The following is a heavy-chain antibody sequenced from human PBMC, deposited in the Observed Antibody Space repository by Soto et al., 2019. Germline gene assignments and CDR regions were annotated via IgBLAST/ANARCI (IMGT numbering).Heavy chain of an antibody. J-gene: IGHJ6*02. CDR2: ISGSGGGT. CDR1: GFTFSSYA. CDR3: AKDPFHSSGWSDYYYALDV. V-gene: IGHV3-23*01. D-gene: IGHD6-19*01. Sequence: GGSLRLSCAASGFTFSSYAMSWVRQAPGKGLEWVSGISGSGGGTYYADSVKGRFTISRDNSKNTLYLQMNSLRAEDTAVYFCAKDPFHSSGWSDYYYALDVWGQGTTVTVFS.